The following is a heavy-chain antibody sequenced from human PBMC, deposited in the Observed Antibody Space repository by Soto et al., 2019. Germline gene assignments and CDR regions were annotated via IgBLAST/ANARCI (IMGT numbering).Heavy chain of an antibody. CDR3: TRSNYDYIWVYAFDI. CDR2: IRSKAYGGTT. J-gene: IGHJ3*02. Sequence: EVQLVESGGGLVQPGRSLRLSCTASGFTFGDYAMSWFRQAPGKGLEWVGFIRSKAYGGTTEYAASVKGRFTISRDDSKSIAYLQMNSLKTEDTAVYYCTRSNYDYIWVYAFDIWGQGTMVTVSS. CDR1: GFTFGDYA. D-gene: IGHD3-16*01. V-gene: IGHV3-49*03.